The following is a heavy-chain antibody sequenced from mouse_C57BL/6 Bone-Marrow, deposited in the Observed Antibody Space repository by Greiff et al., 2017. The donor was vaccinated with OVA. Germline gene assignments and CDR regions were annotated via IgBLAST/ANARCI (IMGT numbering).Heavy chain of an antibody. V-gene: IGHV1-72*01. CDR3: ARCNYVYAMDY. J-gene: IGHJ4*01. D-gene: IGHD2-1*01. Sequence: QVQLQQPGAELVRPGASVKLSCKASGYTFTSYWMHWVKQRPGRGLEWIGRIDPTSGGTEYNEKFQSKATLTGDKASSTAYMQLSSLTSEDSAVYYCARCNYVYAMDYWGQGTSVTVSS. CDR1: GYTFTSYW. CDR2: IDPTSGGT.